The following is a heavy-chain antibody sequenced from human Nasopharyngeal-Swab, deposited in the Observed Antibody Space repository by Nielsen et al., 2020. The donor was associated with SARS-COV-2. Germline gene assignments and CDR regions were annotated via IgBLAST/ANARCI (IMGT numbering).Heavy chain of an antibody. CDR3: AKDGSIAAAGDYYYYGMDV. J-gene: IGHJ6*02. CDR1: GFTFSSYG. Sequence: SCAASGFTFSSYGMHWVRQAPGKGLEWVAVISYDGSNKYYADSVKGRFTISRDNSKNTLYLQMNSLRAEDTAVYYCAKDGSIAAAGDYYYYGMDVWGRGTTVTVSS. CDR2: ISYDGSNK. D-gene: IGHD6-13*01. V-gene: IGHV3-30*18.